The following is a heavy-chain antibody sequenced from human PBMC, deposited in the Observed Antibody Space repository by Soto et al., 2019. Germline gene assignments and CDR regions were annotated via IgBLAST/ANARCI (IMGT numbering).Heavy chain of an antibody. D-gene: IGHD2-15*01. J-gene: IGHJ6*02. CDR1: GFTFSSYS. Sequence: GGSLRLSCAASGFTFSSYSMNWVRQAPGKGLEWVSSISSSSSYIYYADSVKGRLTISRDNAKNSLYLQMNCLRAEDTAVYYCARNIIVVVVAATHYGMDVWGQGTTVTVSS. V-gene: IGHV3-21*01. CDR2: ISSSSSYI. CDR3: ARNIIVVVVAATHYGMDV.